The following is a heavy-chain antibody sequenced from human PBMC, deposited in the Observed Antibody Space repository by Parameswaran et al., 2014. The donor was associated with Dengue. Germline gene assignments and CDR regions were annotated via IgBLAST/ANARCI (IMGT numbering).Heavy chain of an antibody. CDR2: IKQDGSEK. CDR3: ARDLTPGPASMAFDS. D-gene: IGHD2-2*01. Sequence: VRQMPGKGLEWVANIKQDGSEKYYVDSVKGRFTISRDNAKNSLYLQMNSLRAEDTAVYYCARDLTPGPASMAFDSWGQGTLVTVSS. J-gene: IGHJ4*02. V-gene: IGHV3-7*01.